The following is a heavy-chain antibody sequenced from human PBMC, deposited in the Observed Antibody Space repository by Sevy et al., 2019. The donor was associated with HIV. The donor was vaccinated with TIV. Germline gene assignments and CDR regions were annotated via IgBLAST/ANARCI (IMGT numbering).Heavy chain of an antibody. Sequence: GGSLRLSCAASGFTFSSFAMSWVRHIPGKGLEWVSTINGRGGSAYYADSVKGRFTLSRDNSNNTVFLQMIRLRDEDTAVYYCARPTPRIAPSSSAFFDYWAQGTLVTVSS. J-gene: IGHJ4*02. CDR1: GFTFSSFA. CDR2: INGRGGSA. V-gene: IGHV3-23*01. CDR3: ARPTPRIAPSSSAFFDY. D-gene: IGHD2-15*01.